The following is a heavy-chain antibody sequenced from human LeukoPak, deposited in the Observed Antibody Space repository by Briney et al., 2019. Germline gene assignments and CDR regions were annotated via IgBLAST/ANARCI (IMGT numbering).Heavy chain of an antibody. CDR1: GFTFSSYS. CDR2: ISSSSSYI. V-gene: IGHV3-21*01. D-gene: IGHD2-8*01. J-gene: IGHJ4*02. CDR3: ATPVPMVYAGDY. Sequence: GGSLRLSCAASGFTFSSYSMNWVRQAPGKGLEWVSSISSSSSYIYYADSVKGRFTISRDNAKNSLYLQMNSLRAEDTAVYYCATPVPMVYAGDYWGQGTLVTVSS.